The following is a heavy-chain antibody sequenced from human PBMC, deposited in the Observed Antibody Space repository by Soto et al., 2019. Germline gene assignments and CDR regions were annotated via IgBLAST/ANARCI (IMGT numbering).Heavy chain of an antibody. CDR3: ASDSPGDQDAFDI. CDR2: IYYSGST. J-gene: IGHJ3*02. CDR1: YGSISSYH. Sequence: SEIKSLTCTVSYGSISSYHWSWIRQPPGKGLEWIGYIYYSGSTNYNPSLKSRVTISVDTSKNQFSLKLSSVTAADTAVYYCASDSPGDQDAFDIWGQGTMVTVS. V-gene: IGHV4-59*01. D-gene: IGHD7-27*01.